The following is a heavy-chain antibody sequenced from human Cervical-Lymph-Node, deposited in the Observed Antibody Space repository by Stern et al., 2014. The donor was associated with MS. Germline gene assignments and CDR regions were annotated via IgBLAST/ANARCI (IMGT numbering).Heavy chain of an antibody. V-gene: IGHV3-23*01. J-gene: IGHJ4*02. CDR1: AFTVTNYN. CDR2: ISASGST. D-gene: IGHD6-25*01. Sequence: EVQLLESGGDLVQPGGSLRLSCVGSAFTVTNYNMFWVRQAPGRGLEWVSFISASGSTHYADSVKGRFTISRDSFKNTLYLHMDSLRGDDSAVYYCATAEASSLKRDFWGQGTLVTVSS. CDR3: ATAEASSLKRDF.